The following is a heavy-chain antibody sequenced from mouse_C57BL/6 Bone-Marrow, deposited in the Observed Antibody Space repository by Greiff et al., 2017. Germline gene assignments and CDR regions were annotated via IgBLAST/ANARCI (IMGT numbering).Heavy chain of an antibody. CDR2: IRNKANNHAT. CDR1: GFTFSDAW. D-gene: IGHD1-1*01. Sequence: EVQLVESGGGLVQPGGSMKLSCAASGFTFSDAWMDWVRQSPDKGLEWVAEIRNKANNHATYYAESVQGTFTISRADSNSSVYLQMMSLRAGETGIYYCTVITTVVATRDYAMDYWGQGTSVTVS. CDR3: TVITTVVATRDYAMDY. V-gene: IGHV6-6*01. J-gene: IGHJ4*01.